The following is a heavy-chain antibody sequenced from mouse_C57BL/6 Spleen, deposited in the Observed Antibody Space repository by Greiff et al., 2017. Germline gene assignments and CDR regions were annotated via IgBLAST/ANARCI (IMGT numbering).Heavy chain of an antibody. CDR2: IYPRSGNT. Sequence: QVQLQQSGAELARPGASVKLSCKASGYTFTSYGISWVKQRTGQGLEWIGVIYPRSGNTYYNEKFKGKATLTADKSSSTAYMELRSLTSEDSAVYFCAREEVYYGSSEVAYWGQGTLVTVAA. D-gene: IGHD1-1*01. CDR1: GYTFTSYG. V-gene: IGHV1-81*01. CDR3: AREEVYYGSSEVAY. J-gene: IGHJ3*01.